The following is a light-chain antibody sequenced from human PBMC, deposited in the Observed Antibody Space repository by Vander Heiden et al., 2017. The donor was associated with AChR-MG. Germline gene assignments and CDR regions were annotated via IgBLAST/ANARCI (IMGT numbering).Light chain of an antibody. CDR3: HAYDSSLRGSV. Sequence: QSVLTQPPSVSGAPGPRVTISCTGSSPHIGAGYDVHWYRQGPGKDPKLLIYGNSNRPAGVPGRFSGSKSGTSASLAITGLQAEDEADYYCHAYDSSLRGSVFGGGTKLTVL. CDR2: GNS. V-gene: IGLV1-40*01. CDR1: SPHIGAGYD. J-gene: IGLJ2*01.